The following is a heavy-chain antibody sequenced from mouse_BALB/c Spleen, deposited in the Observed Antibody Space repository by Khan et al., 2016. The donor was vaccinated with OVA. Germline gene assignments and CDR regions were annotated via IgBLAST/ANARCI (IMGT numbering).Heavy chain of an antibody. CDR3: ARTARIKY. Sequence: EVQLQESGPGLVKPSQSLSLTCTVTGYSITSGYGWNWIRQFPGNKLEWMGYISYSGSTNYNPYLKSRISIPRDTSKNQFFLQLNSVTTEDTATYYCARTARIKYWGQGTTLTVSS. CDR1: GYSITSGYG. CDR2: ISYSGST. V-gene: IGHV3-2*02. D-gene: IGHD1-2*01. J-gene: IGHJ2*01.